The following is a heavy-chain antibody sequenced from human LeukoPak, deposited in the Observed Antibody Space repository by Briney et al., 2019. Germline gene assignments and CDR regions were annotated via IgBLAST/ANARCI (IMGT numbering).Heavy chain of an antibody. D-gene: IGHD3-9*01. V-gene: IGHV3-30*18. J-gene: IGHJ4*02. CDR2: ISYDGSNK. Sequence: GGSLRLSCTAFGFTFADHAMSWVRQAPGKGLEGVAVISYDGSNKYYADSVKGRFTISKDNSKNTLYLQMNSLRAEDTAVYYCAKDGLIISTVRYFDWNQGIDYWGQGTLVTVSS. CDR1: GFTFADHA. CDR3: AKDGLIISTVRYFDWNQGIDY.